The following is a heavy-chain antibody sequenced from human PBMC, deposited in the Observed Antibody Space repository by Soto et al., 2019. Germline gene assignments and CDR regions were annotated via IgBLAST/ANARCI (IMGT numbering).Heavy chain of an antibody. CDR2: IYYSGST. CDR3: ARTYYYGSGSLYYFDY. CDR1: GGSISSDDYY. J-gene: IGHJ4*02. D-gene: IGHD3-10*01. Sequence: PSETLSLTCSVSGGSISSDDYYWSWIRQPPGKGLEWIGYIYYSGSTNYNPSLKSRVTISVDTSKNQFSLKLSSVTAADTAVYYCARTYYYGSGSLYYFDYWGQGTLVTVSS. V-gene: IGHV4-61*08.